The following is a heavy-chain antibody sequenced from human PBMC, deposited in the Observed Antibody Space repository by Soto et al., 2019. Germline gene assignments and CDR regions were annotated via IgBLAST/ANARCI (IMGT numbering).Heavy chain of an antibody. CDR1: GFTLTTYT. D-gene: IGHD1-26*01. J-gene: IGHJ4*02. CDR2: INGRGNYK. CDR3: AREDGVVGATSAFDY. V-gene: IGHV3-21*01. Sequence: GGSLRLSCAASGFTLTTYTMNWVRQAPGMGLEWVSSINGRGNYKYYTDSVEGRFTISRDNAQNSLYLQMNSLRAEDTAVYYCAREDGVVGATSAFDYWGQGTLVTVSS.